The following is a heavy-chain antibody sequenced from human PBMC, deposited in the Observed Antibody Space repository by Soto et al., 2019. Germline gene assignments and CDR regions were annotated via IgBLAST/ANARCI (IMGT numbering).Heavy chain of an antibody. CDR1: GGSISSYY. V-gene: IGHV4-59*01. J-gene: IGHJ5*02. CDR2: IYYSGST. D-gene: IGHD3-3*01. Sequence: SETLSLTCTASGGSISSYYWSWIRQPPGKGLEWIGYIYYSGSTNYDPSLKSRVTISVDTSKNQFSLKLSSVTAADTAVYYCARAEITIFEFRGFDPWGQGTLVTVSS. CDR3: ARAEITIFEFRGFDP.